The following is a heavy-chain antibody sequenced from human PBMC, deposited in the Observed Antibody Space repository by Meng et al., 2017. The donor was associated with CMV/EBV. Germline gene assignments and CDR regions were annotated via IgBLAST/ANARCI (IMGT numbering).Heavy chain of an antibody. CDR3: ARDYIQYGYYGMDV. CDR1: GYTFTSYD. D-gene: IGHD4-11*01. J-gene: IGHJ6*02. Sequence: ASVKVSCKASGYTFTSYDINWVRQATGQGLEWMGWMNPNSGNTGYAQKFQGRVTITRNTSISTAYMELSSLRSEDTAVYYCARDYIQYGYYGMDVWGQGTTVTVSS. V-gene: IGHV1-8*03. CDR2: MNPNSGNT.